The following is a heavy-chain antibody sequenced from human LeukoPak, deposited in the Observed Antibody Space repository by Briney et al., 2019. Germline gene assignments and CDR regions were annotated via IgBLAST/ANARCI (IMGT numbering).Heavy chain of an antibody. D-gene: IGHD6-13*01. Sequence: SETLSLTCTVSGGSISSYYWSWIRQPAGKGLEWIGRIYTSGSTNYNPSLKSRVTMSVDTSKNQFSLKLSSVTAADTAVYYCARGVPRAAAAGTTFPLPSTYYFDYWGQGTLVTVSS. CDR2: IYTSGST. CDR3: ARGVPRAAAAGTTFPLPSTYYFDY. V-gene: IGHV4-4*07. J-gene: IGHJ4*02. CDR1: GGSISSYY.